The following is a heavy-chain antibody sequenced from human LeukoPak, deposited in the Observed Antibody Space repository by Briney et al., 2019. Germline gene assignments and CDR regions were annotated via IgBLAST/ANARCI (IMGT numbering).Heavy chain of an antibody. CDR1: GYTFTSYY. CDR2: INPSGGST. Sequence: ASVKVSCKASGYTFTSYYMHWVRQAPGQGLEWMGIINPSGGSTSYAQKFQGRVTMTRDTSTSTVYMELSSLRSEDTAVYYCAREPTGIAVAGSGYFDYWGQGTLVTVSS. J-gene: IGHJ4*02. CDR3: AREPTGIAVAGSGYFDY. V-gene: IGHV1-46*01. D-gene: IGHD6-19*01.